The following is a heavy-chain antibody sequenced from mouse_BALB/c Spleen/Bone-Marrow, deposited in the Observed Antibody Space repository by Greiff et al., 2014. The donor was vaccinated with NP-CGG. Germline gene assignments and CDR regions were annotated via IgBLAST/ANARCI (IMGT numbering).Heavy chain of an antibody. CDR1: GFNIKDTY. D-gene: IGHD2-3*01. J-gene: IGHJ4*01. Sequence: EVKLMESGAELVKPGASVKLSCTASGFNIKDTYMHWVKQRPEQGLEWIGRIDPANGNTKYDPKFQGKATITADTSSNTAYLQLSSLTSKDTAVYYCARWLLNYYAMDYWGQGTSVTVSS. V-gene: IGHV14-3*02. CDR2: IDPANGNT. CDR3: ARWLLNYYAMDY.